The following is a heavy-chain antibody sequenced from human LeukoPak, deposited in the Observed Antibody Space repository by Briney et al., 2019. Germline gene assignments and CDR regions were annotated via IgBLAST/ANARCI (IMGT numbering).Heavy chain of an antibody. V-gene: IGHV3-48*03. Sequence: GGSLRLSCAASGFTFSSYEMNWVRQAPGKGLEWVSYISSSGSTIYYADSVKGRFTISRDNAKNSLYLQMNSLRAEDTAVYYCARDLQGVYSYGHGFDYLGQGTLVTVSS. J-gene: IGHJ4*02. CDR2: ISSSGSTI. CDR3: ARDLQGVYSYGHGFDY. CDR1: GFTFSSYE. D-gene: IGHD5-18*01.